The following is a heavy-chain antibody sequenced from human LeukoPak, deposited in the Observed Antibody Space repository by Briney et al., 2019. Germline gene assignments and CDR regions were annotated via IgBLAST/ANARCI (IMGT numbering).Heavy chain of an antibody. CDR1: GYTFTGYY. D-gene: IGHD6-19*01. CDR2: INPNGGGT. CDR3: ARNERHSSGWYPSGYYYMDV. J-gene: IGHJ6*03. Sequence: ASVKVSCKASGYTFTGYYMHWVRQAPGQGLEWMGGINPNGGGTNYAQKFQGRVTMTRDTSISTAYMELSSLRSDDTAVYYCARNERHSSGWYPSGYYYMDVWGKGTTVTVSS. V-gene: IGHV1-2*02.